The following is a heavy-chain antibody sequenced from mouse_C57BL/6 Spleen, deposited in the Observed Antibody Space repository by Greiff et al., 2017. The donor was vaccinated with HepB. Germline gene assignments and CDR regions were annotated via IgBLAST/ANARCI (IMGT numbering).Heavy chain of an antibody. CDR1: GYSITSGYY. CDR2: ISYDGSN. CDR3: ARVGRGDFDY. D-gene: IGHD4-1*01. J-gene: IGHJ2*01. Sequence: EVQLQESGPGLVKPSQSLSLTCSVTGYSITSGYYWNWIRQFPGNKLEWMGYISYDGSNNYNPSLKNRISITRDTSKNQFFLKLNSVTTEDTATYYCARVGRGDFDYWGQGTTLTVSS. V-gene: IGHV3-6*01.